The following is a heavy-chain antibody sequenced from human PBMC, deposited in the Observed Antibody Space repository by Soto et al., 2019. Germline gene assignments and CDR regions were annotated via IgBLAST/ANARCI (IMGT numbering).Heavy chain of an antibody. V-gene: IGHV1-46*02. CDR3: ARVALGYDYADV. D-gene: IGHD4-17*01. J-gene: IGHJ6*02. Sequence: QVQLVQSGAEVKKPGASVKVSCKAFGYTFNAVYLHWGRQAHGQGLEWMGVINPSGDGTSYAQKFQGRVTMTRDTSTSTVYMELSSLRSEDTAVYYCARVALGYDYADVWGQGTTVTVSS. CDR2: INPSGDGT. CDR1: GYTFNAVY.